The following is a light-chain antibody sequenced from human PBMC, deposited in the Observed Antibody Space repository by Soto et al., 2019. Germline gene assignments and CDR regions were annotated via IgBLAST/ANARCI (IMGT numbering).Light chain of an antibody. CDR1: QDITSY. CDR3: QHCDYLPI. Sequence: DIQMTQSPSSLSASVGERVTITCQASQDITSYLNWYKHKPGKAPNLMIYDASILEAGVPPRFSGSGSGTDFTLTISSLQPEDVATYYCQHCDYLPIFGPGTTVDFK. J-gene: IGKJ3*01. V-gene: IGKV1-33*01. CDR2: DAS.